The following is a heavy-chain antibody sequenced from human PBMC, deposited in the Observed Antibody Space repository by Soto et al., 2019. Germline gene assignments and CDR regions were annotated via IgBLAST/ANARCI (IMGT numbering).Heavy chain of an antibody. CDR3: AMLKLVIDY. D-gene: IGHD6-6*01. Sequence: EVQLLVSGGGLVQHGGSLRISCADSGFTFSNYAMRWVRQAPGKGLEWVSAISGSGGSTYYADSVKGRFTIYRYNSKNTRYLEMNILRAEDTAVYYCAMLKLVIDYWGQGTLVTVSS. CDR2: ISGSGGST. CDR1: GFTFSNYA. J-gene: IGHJ4*02. V-gene: IGHV3-23*01.